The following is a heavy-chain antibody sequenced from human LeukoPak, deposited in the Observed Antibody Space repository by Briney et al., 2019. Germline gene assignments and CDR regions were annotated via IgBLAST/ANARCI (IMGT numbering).Heavy chain of an antibody. CDR3: ARASMYYYDSSGYYHTGAFDI. J-gene: IGHJ3*02. CDR1: GFTFSDHY. V-gene: IGHV3-72*01. D-gene: IGHD3-22*01. Sequence: GGSLRLSRAASGFTFSDHYMDWVRQAPGKGLEWVGRTRNKANSYTTEYAASVKGRFTISRDDSKNSLYLQMNSLKTEDTAVYYCARASMYYYDSSGYYHTGAFDIWGQGTMVTVFS. CDR2: TRNKANSYTT.